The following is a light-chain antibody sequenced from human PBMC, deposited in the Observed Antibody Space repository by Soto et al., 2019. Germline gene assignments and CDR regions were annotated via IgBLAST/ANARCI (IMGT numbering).Light chain of an antibody. CDR2: DAI. V-gene: IGKV3-15*01. Sequence: EKLMSQSQATIAVSPGKRVTLSCRASQNIHNHMSWFLQKPGQTPRLLIYDAIIRAADVPARFSVSWSGTEFTLTLNSLQSEDFAVYYCQQYDAWPLTFGGGTKVDIK. CDR3: QQYDAWPLT. CDR1: QNIHNH. J-gene: IGKJ4*01.